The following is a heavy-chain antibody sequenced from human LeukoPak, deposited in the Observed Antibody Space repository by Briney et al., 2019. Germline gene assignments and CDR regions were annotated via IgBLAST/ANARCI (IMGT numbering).Heavy chain of an antibody. CDR3: AHRGGFDSSGHDFAY. J-gene: IGHJ4*02. D-gene: IGHD3-22*01. CDR1: GFSLSTSGVG. V-gene: IGHV2-5*02. Sequence: SGPTLVKPTQTLTLTCTFSGFSLSTSGVGVGWIRQPPGKALEWLALIYWDDDKRYSPSLKSRLTITKDTSKNQVVLTVTNMDPVDTATYYCAHRGGFDSSGHDFAYWGQGTLVTVSS. CDR2: IYWDDDK.